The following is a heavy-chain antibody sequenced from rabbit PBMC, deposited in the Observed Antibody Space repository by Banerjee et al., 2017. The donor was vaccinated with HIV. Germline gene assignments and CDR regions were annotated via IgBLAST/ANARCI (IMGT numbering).Heavy chain of an antibody. CDR2: IYTGSSGNT. Sequence: QEQLVESGGDLVKPEGSLTLTCTASGFSFSSIYWICWVRQAPGKGLEWIACIYTGSSGNTVYASWAKGRFTISKTSSTTVTLQMTSLTAADTATYFCARDLAGVIGWNFGLWGPCTLVTVS. D-gene: IGHD4-1*01. J-gene: IGHJ4*01. CDR3: ARDLAGVIGWNFGL. V-gene: IGHV1S45*01. CDR1: GFSFSSIYW.